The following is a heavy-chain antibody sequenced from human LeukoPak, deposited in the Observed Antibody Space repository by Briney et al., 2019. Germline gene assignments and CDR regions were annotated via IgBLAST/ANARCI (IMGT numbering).Heavy chain of an antibody. CDR3: VRDSLSYGDYRRYYDY. J-gene: IGHJ4*02. V-gene: IGHV3-7*01. Sequence: GGSLRLSCAASGFTFSSYWMTWVRQAPGKGLEWVANIKQDGSEKYYVDSVKGRFTISRDSAKNSLYLQMNSLRAEDTAVYYCVRDSLSYGDYRRYYDYWGQGTLVTVSS. CDR1: GFTFSSYW. D-gene: IGHD4-17*01. CDR2: IKQDGSEK.